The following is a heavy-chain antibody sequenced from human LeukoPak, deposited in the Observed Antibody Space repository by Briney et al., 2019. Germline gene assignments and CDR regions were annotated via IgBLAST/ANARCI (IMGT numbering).Heavy chain of an antibody. CDR1: GGSTSSGGYS. V-gene: IGHV4-30-2*01. D-gene: IGHD3-9*01. Sequence: PSETLSLTCAVSGGSTSSGGYSWSWIRQPPGKGLEWIGYIYHSGSTYYNPSLKSRVTISVDRSKNQFSLKLSSVTAADTAVYYCARGLRYFDWLSALDIWGQGTMVTVSS. J-gene: IGHJ3*02. CDR3: ARGLRYFDWLSALDI. CDR2: IYHSGST.